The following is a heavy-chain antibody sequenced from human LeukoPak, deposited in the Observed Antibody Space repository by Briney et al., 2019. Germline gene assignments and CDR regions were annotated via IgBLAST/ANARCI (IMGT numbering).Heavy chain of an antibody. CDR1: GGSISSGSYY. D-gene: IGHD3-10*01. Sequence: SETLSLTCTVSGGSISSGSYYWSWIRQPAGKGLEWIGRIYTSGSTNYNPSLKSRVTISVDTSKNQFSLKLNSVTAADTAVYYCARGGYYGSGNDFRFDPWGQGTLVTVSS. CDR3: ARGGYYGSGNDFRFDP. CDR2: IYTSGST. J-gene: IGHJ5*02. V-gene: IGHV4-61*02.